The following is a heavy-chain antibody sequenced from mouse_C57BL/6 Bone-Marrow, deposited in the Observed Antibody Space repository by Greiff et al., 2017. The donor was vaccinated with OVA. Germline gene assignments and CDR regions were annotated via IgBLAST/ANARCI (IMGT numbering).Heavy chain of an antibody. V-gene: IGHV1-72*01. D-gene: IGHD2-4*01. CDR1: GYTFTSYW. J-gene: IGHJ1*03. CDR2: IDPNSGGT. CDR3: ARKVIYYDYDGGYFDV. Sequence: QVQLKQPGAELVKPGASVKLSCKASGYTFTSYWMHWVKQRPGRGLEWIGRIDPNSGGTKYNEKFKSKATLTVDKPSSTAYMQRSSLTSEDSAVYYCARKVIYYDYDGGYFDVWGTGTTVTVSS.